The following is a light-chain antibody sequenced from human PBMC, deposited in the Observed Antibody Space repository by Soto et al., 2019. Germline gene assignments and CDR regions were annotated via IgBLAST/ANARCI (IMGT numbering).Light chain of an antibody. Sequence: QSVLTQPASVSGSPGQSITISCTGTRSEIGTFNYFSWYQQHPGKAPKLIIYDVNRRPSGVSDRFSGSRSGNTASLTFSELQADDEADYFCISYTRASTPYVFGTGTKVTVL. V-gene: IGLV2-14*03. CDR2: DVN. J-gene: IGLJ1*01. CDR1: RSEIGTFNY. CDR3: ISYTRASTPYV.